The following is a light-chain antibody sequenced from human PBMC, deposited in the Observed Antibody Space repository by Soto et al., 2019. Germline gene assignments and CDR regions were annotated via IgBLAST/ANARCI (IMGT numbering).Light chain of an antibody. J-gene: IGLJ1*01. V-gene: IGLV2-23*02. CDR2: EVV. CDR1: KNDIGVYDF. CDR3: CSSGGSPTYV. Sequence: QSALTQSPSASGSPGQSVTISCTGTKNDIGVYDFVSWYQHHPGKAPRLIIYEVVQRPSGVSNRFSGSKSGNTASLTISGLKVEDEADYYCCSSGGSPTYVFGTGTKVTVL.